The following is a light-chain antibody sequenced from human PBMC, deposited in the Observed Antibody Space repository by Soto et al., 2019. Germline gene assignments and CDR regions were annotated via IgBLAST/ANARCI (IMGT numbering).Light chain of an antibody. CDR2: DAS. V-gene: IGKV3-11*01. Sequence: EIVLTQSPATLSLSPGERATLSCRASQSVSSFLAWYQQTPGQAPRLLTYDASKRATGIPARFSGSGSGTDFTLTISSLEPEDFAVYYCQQRSNWPATFGQGTKVEIK. J-gene: IGKJ2*01. CDR1: QSVSSF. CDR3: QQRSNWPAT.